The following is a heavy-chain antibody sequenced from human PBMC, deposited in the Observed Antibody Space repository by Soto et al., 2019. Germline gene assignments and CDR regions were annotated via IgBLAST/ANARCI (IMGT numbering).Heavy chain of an antibody. CDR3: ARDTILDYSNYYNWCDP. Sequence: ASVKVSCKASGYTFTSYYMHWVRQAPGQGLEWMGIINPSGGSTSYAQKFQGRVTMTRDTSTSTVYMELSSLRSEDTAVYYCARDTILDYSNYYNWCDPWGQGTLVTVPQ. J-gene: IGHJ5*02. V-gene: IGHV1-46*03. CDR1: GYTFTSYY. CDR2: INPSGGST. D-gene: IGHD4-4*01.